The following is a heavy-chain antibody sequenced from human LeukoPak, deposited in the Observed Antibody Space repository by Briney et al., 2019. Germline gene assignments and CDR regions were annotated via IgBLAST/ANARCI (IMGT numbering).Heavy chain of an antibody. CDR1: SGSISSYNYY. V-gene: IGHV4-39*01. CDR2: VFYSGST. CDR3: ATPIGATDWFDT. J-gene: IGHJ5*02. D-gene: IGHD5-12*01. Sequence: SETLSLTCTVSSGSISSYNYYCAWIRQPPGKGLEWIGSVFYSGSTYYNPSLKSRVTISVDTSNNQFSLRLTSVTAADTAVYYCATPIGATDWFDTWGQGTLVTVSS.